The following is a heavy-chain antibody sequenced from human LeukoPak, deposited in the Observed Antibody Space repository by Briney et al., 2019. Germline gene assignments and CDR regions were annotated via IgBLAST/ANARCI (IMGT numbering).Heavy chain of an antibody. CDR1: GYTFTGYY. CDR2: INPNSGGT. J-gene: IGHJ1*01. CDR3: ARDGVGYYDSSGYYYFQH. Sequence: ASVKVSCKASGYTFTGYYMHWVRQAPGQGLEWMGWINPNSGGTNYAEKFQGRVTMTRDTSISTAYMELSRLRSDDTAVYYCARDGVGYYDSSGYYYFQHWGQGTLVTVSS. D-gene: IGHD3-22*01. V-gene: IGHV1-2*02.